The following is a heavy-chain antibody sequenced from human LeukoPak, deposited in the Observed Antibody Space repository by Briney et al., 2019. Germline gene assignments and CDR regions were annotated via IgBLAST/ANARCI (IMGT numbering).Heavy chain of an antibody. CDR1: GGSISSGGYS. V-gene: IGHV4-30-2*01. CDR2: IYHSGST. J-gene: IGHJ5*02. Sequence: SETLSLTCAVSGGSISSGGYSWSWIRQPPGKGLEWIGYIYHSGSTYYNPSLKSRVTISVDRSKNQFSLKLSSVTAADTAVYYCARGIGHHDFNCDPWGQGTRVTVSS. CDR3: ARGIGHHDFNCDP. D-gene: IGHD3-3*01.